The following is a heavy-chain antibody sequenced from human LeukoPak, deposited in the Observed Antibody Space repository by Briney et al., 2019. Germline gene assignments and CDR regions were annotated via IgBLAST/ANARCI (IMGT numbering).Heavy chain of an antibody. CDR1: GXSISSGDYY. Sequence: SETLSLTCTVSGXSISSGDYYWSWIRQPPGKGLEWIGFIYYSGSAYCNPSLKSRLTISVDTSKNQFSLKLSSVTAADTAVYYCARGLARFYGAASDYWGQGTLVTVSS. D-gene: IGHD3-3*02. V-gene: IGHV4-30-4*01. J-gene: IGHJ4*02. CDR3: ARGLARFYGAASDY. CDR2: IYYSGSA.